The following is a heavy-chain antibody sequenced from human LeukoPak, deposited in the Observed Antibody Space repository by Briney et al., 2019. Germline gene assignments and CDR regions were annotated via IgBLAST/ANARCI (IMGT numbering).Heavy chain of an antibody. J-gene: IGHJ4*02. D-gene: IGHD3-22*01. CDR1: GGSISSSSYY. Sequence: PSETLSLTCTVSGGSISSSSYYWGWIRQPPGKGLEWIGSIYYSGSTYYNPSLKSRVTISVDTSKNQFSLKLSSVTAADTAVYYCARRTYYDSSGYYLDYWGQGTLVTASS. CDR2: IYYSGST. V-gene: IGHV4-39*01. CDR3: ARRTYYDSSGYYLDY.